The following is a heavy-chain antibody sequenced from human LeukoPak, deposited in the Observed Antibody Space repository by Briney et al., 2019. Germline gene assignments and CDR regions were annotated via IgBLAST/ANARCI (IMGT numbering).Heavy chain of an antibody. CDR1: GYTFISNY. CDR3: ARGGQVAPQPGNWFDP. D-gene: IGHD2-2*01. CDR2: INPSGGSP. Sequence: GASVKVSCKAYGYTFISNYLNWVRQPPGQGLEWVGIINPSGGSPSYAQKFQGRVTMTRDMSTSTVYMTLSSLKSEDTAVYYCARGGQVAPQPGNWFDPWGQGTLVTVSS. J-gene: IGHJ5*02. V-gene: IGHV1-46*01.